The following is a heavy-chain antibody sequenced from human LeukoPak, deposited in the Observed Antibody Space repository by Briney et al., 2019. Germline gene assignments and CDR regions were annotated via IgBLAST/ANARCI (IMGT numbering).Heavy chain of an antibody. CDR1: GYTFTDHA. Sequence: ASVKVSCKASGYTFTDHAVHWVRQAPGQSLEWMGWISSANGDTRYLQKLQGRVTITRDTSASTAYIELTSLTSEDTAIYYCARDARRCSGDVCHFGWFDPWGQGTLVTVSS. CDR3: ARDARRCSGDVCHFGWFDP. J-gene: IGHJ5*02. D-gene: IGHD2-15*01. V-gene: IGHV1-3*01. CDR2: ISSANGDT.